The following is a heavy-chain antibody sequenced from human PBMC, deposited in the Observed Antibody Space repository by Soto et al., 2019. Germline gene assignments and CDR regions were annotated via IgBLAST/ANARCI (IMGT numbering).Heavy chain of an antibody. V-gene: IGHV1-69*08. J-gene: IGHJ6*02. CDR1: GDTFSRYS. CDR2: IIPIFGIP. D-gene: IGHD2-2*01. CDR3: AREDRDRETGLVPAAIDGMDV. Sequence: QVQLVQSGAEVKKPGSSVKVSCKASGDTFSRYSITWVLQAPGHGLEWIGRIIPIFGIPTYAQKFQGRVTFTADESTSTAYMELSSLRSDDTAVYYCAREDRDRETGLVPAAIDGMDVWGQGTTVTVSS.